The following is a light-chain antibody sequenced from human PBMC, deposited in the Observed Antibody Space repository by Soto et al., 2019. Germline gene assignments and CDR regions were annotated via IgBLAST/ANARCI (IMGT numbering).Light chain of an antibody. CDR1: SSNIGSNS. V-gene: IGLV1-44*01. J-gene: IGLJ1*01. CDR2: SSN. CDR3: AAWDDSLNGHI. Sequence: QSVLTQPHSASGTPGQRVTISCSGSSSNIGSNSVHWFQQVPGTAPKPLTYSSNQRPSGVPERFSGSKSGTSASLAISGLQSEDEADYYCAAWDDSLNGHIFGTGTKVTVL.